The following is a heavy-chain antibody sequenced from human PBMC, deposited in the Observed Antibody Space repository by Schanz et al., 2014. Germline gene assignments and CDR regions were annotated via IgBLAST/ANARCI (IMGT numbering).Heavy chain of an antibody. Sequence: EVQLVESGGGLVQPGGSLRLSCAASGFTFTNYWMHWVRQSPGKGLVWVSSLYIGGGSTRYADSVKGRFTLSRDNAKNSMYLQMNSLRVEDTAVYYCARDPNSVNEIDYWGQGTLVTVSS. CDR3: ARDPNSVNEIDY. CDR1: GFTFTNYW. J-gene: IGHJ4*02. D-gene: IGHD5-12*01. V-gene: IGHV3-74*01. CDR2: LYIGGGST.